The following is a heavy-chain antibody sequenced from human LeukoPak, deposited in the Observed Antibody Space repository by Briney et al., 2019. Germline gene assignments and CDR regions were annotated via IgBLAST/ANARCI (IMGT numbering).Heavy chain of an antibody. Sequence: SETLSLTCAVSGGSISSSNWWSWVRQPPGKGLEWIGEIYHSGSTNYNPSLKSRVTISVDKSKNQFSLKPSSVTAADTAVYYCARGGAAAGTGRWFDPWGQGTLVTVPS. J-gene: IGHJ5*02. V-gene: IGHV4-4*02. CDR2: IYHSGST. CDR3: ARGGAAAGTGRWFDP. D-gene: IGHD6-13*01. CDR1: GGSISSSNW.